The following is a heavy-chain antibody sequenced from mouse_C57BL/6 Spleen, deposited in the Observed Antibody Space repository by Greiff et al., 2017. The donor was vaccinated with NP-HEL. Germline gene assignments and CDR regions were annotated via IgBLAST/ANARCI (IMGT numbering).Heavy chain of an antibody. D-gene: IGHD2-5*01. CDR2: IDPETGGT. Sequence: QVQLQQSGAELVRPGASVTLSCKASGYTFTDYEMHWVKQTPVHGLEWIGAIDPETGGTAYNQKFKGKAILTADKSPSTAYMELRSLTSEDSAVYYCTRSYYSNHFDYWGQGTTLTVSS. CDR3: TRSYYSNHFDY. J-gene: IGHJ2*01. CDR1: GYTFTDYE. V-gene: IGHV1-15*01.